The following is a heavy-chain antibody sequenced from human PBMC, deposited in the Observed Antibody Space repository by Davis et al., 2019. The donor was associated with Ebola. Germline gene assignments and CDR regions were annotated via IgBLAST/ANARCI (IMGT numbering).Heavy chain of an antibody. CDR1: GFTFSSYG. D-gene: IGHD3-3*01. Sequence: PGGSLRLSCAASGFTFSSYGMHWVRQAPGKGLEWVAVISYDGSNKYYADSVKGRFTISRDNSKNTLYLQMNSLRAEDTAVYYCARANFWSGYYSDYYYGMDVWGQGTTVTVSS. J-gene: IGHJ6*02. V-gene: IGHV3-30*03. CDR3: ARANFWSGYYSDYYYGMDV. CDR2: ISYDGSNK.